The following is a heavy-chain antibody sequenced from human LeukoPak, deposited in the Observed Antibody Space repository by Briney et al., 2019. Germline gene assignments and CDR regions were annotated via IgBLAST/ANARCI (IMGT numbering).Heavy chain of an antibody. CDR3: ARDYCSSTSCYYYYGMDV. CDR1: GGSISSGGYS. Sequence: LSLTCAVSGGSISSGGYSWSWVRQAPGKGLEGVANIKQDGSEKYYVDSVKGRFTISRDNAKNSLYLQMNSLRAEDTAVYYCARDYCSSTSCYYYYGMDVWGQGTTVTVSS. V-gene: IGHV3-7*01. J-gene: IGHJ6*02. D-gene: IGHD2-2*01. CDR2: IKQDGSEK.